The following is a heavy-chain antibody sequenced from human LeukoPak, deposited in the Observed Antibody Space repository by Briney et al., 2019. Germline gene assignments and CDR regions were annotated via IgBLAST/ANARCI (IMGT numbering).Heavy chain of an antibody. V-gene: IGHV3-15*01. Sequence: GGSLRLSCAASGFTFSDAWMSWVRQAPGKGLEWVGRIKSKTDGGTTDYAAPVKDRSTISRDDSKNTLYLQMNSLKTEDTAVYYCMSIRVDYWGQGALVTVSS. J-gene: IGHJ4*02. CDR3: MSIRVDY. CDR1: GFTFSDAW. CDR2: IKSKTDGGTT. D-gene: IGHD5-12*01.